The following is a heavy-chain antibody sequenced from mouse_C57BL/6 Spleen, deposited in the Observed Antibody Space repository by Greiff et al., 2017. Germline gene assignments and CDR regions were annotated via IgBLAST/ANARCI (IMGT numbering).Heavy chain of an antibody. Sequence: VKLMESGPELVKPGASVKISCKASGYAFSSSWMNWVKQRPGKGLEWIGRIHPGDGDTNYNGKFKGKATLTADKSSSTAYMQLSSLTSEDSAVYFCARDLLLHFDYWGQGTTLTVSS. J-gene: IGHJ2*01. V-gene: IGHV1-82*01. CDR1: GYAFSSSW. CDR3: ARDLLLHFDY. CDR2: IHPGDGDT. D-gene: IGHD1-1*01.